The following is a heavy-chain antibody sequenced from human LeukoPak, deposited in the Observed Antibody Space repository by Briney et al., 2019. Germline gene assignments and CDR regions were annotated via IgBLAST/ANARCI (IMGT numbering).Heavy chain of an antibody. CDR2: IKEDGSVI. CDR3: ATGRWFGEFAGSAFED. J-gene: IGHJ4*02. CDR1: GFGFSNYW. Sequence: PGGSLRLSCLGSGFGFSNYWMTWLRQAPGEGLEWVANIKEDGSVIYYADSVNGRFTISRDNAKNSVYLQMNSLRVEDTALYYCATGRWFGEFAGSAFEDWGQGTLVTVSS. V-gene: IGHV3-7*01. D-gene: IGHD3-10*01.